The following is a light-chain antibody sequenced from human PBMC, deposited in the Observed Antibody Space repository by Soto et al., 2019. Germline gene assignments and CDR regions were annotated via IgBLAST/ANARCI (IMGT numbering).Light chain of an antibody. CDR2: KAY. V-gene: IGKV1-5*03. Sequence: DIQMTQSPSTLSASVGDRVTITCRASQSISSWLSWYQQKPGKAPKLLIYKAYSLESGVPSRFSGSGAGTEFTLNISSLQPDDFATYCCQQYNSYWTFGQGTKVEIK. CDR3: QQYNSYWT. J-gene: IGKJ1*01. CDR1: QSISSW.